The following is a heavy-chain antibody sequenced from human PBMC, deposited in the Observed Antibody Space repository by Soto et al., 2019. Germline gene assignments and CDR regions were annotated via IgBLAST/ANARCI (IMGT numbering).Heavy chain of an antibody. J-gene: IGHJ5*02. CDR2: IYYSGST. V-gene: IGHV4-31*03. Sequence: SETLSLTCTVSGGSISSGGYYWSRIRQHPGKGLEWIGYIYYSGSTYYNPSLKSRVTISVDTSKNQFSLKLSSVTAADTAVYYCARLYYYGSGSYYHNWFDPWGQGTLVTVSS. CDR3: ARLYYYGSGSYYHNWFDP. CDR1: GGSISSGGYY. D-gene: IGHD3-10*01.